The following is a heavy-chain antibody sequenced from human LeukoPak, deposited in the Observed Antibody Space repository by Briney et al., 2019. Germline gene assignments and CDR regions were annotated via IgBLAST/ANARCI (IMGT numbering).Heavy chain of an antibody. V-gene: IGHV4-4*07. CDR3: ARERDYYDSSGYGCYFDY. CDR2: IYTSGST. Sequence: SETLSPTCTVSGGSISSYYWSWIRQPAGKGLEWIGRIYTSGSTNYNPSLKSRVTMSVDTSKNQFSLKLSSVTAADTAVYYCARERDYYDSSGYGCYFDYWGQGTLVTVSS. J-gene: IGHJ4*02. CDR1: GGSISSYY. D-gene: IGHD3-22*01.